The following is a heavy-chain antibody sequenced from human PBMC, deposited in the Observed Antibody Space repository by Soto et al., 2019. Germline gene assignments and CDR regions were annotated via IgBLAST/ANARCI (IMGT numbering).Heavy chain of an antibody. J-gene: IGHJ3*02. V-gene: IGHV1-18*01. CDR3: ARDLVYYDILTGSYDAFDI. Sequence: QVQLVQSGAEVKKPGASVKVSCKATGYTFTSYGISWVRQAPGQGLEWMGWISAYNGNTNYAQKLQGRVTMTTDTSTSTAYMELRSLRSDDTAVYYCARDLVYYDILTGSYDAFDIWGQGTMVTVSS. CDR1: GYTFTSYG. CDR2: ISAYNGNT. D-gene: IGHD3-9*01.